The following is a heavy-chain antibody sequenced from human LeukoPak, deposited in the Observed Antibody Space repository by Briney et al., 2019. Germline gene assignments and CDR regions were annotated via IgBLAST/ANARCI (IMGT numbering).Heavy chain of an antibody. CDR2: IIPIFGTA. CDR3: ARDWAGYYDSGGYYYYYGMDV. CDR1: GGTFSSYA. D-gene: IGHD3-22*01. Sequence: SVKVSCKASGGTFSSYAISWVRQAPGQGLEWMGGIIPIFGTANYAQKFQGRVTITADESTSTAYMELSSLRSEDTAVYYCARDWAGYYDSGGYYYYYGMDVWGQGTTVTVSS. J-gene: IGHJ6*02. V-gene: IGHV1-69*13.